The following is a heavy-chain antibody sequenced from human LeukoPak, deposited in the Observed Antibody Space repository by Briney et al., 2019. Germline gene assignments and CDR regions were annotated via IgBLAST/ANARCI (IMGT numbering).Heavy chain of an antibody. CDR2: MNPNSGNT. J-gene: IGHJ5*02. CDR3: ARVSHFWSGYYTDWFDP. D-gene: IGHD3-3*02. CDR1: GYTSTSYD. Sequence: ASVKVSCKASGYTSTSYDINWVRQATGQGLEWMGWMNPNSGNTGYAQKFQGRVTITRNTSISTAYMELSSLRSEDTAVYYCARVSHFWSGYYTDWFDPWGQGTLVTVSS. V-gene: IGHV1-8*03.